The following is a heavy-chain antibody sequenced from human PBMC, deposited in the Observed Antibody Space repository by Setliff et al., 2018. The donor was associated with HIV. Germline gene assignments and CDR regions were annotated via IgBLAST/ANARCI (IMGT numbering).Heavy chain of an antibody. V-gene: IGHV3-74*01. D-gene: IGHD3-22*01. J-gene: IGHJ4*02. CDR1: GLTFSTSW. CDR3: VRGSGYYYFDN. CDR2: PNPEANYI. Sequence: GGSLRLSCAASGLTFSTSWMQWVRQSPGEGLLWVARPNPEANYIHYADSVKGRFTISRDNAKNMLYLQMNSLSADDTAVYYCVRGSGYYYFDNWGQGALVTVSS.